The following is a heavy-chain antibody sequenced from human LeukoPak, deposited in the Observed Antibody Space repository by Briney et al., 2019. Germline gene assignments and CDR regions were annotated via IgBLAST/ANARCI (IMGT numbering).Heavy chain of an antibody. V-gene: IGHV3-30*18. CDR1: GFTFSSYG. CDR3: AKDLNGYSSG. D-gene: IGHD6-19*01. J-gene: IGHJ4*02. CDR2: ISFDGSNK. Sequence: PGRSLRLSCAASGFTFSSYGMHWVRQAPGKGLEWVAVISFDGSNKYYADSVKGRFTISRDNSKNTLYLQMNSLRAEDTAVYYCAKDLNGYSSGWGQGTLVTVSS.